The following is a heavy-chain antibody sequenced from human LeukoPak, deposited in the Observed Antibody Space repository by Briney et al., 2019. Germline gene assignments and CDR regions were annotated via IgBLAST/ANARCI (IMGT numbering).Heavy chain of an antibody. V-gene: IGHV3-23*01. CDR2: ISGSGGST. Sequence: PGGSLRLSCAACGFTFSSYAMSWVRQAPGKGLEWVSAISGSGGSTYYADSVKGRFTISRDNSKHTLYLQMNSLRAEDTAVYYCAKDLLAGYGVAHDAFDIWGQGTMVTVSS. D-gene: IGHD4-17*01. CDR1: GFTFSSYA. CDR3: AKDLLAGYGVAHDAFDI. J-gene: IGHJ3*02.